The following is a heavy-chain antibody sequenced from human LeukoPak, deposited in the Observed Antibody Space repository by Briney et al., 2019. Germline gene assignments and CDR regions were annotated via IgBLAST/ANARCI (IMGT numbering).Heavy chain of an antibody. CDR1: GGSISSGSYY. CDR2: IYTSGST. D-gene: IGHD3-10*01. Sequence: PSETLSLTCTVSGGSISSGSYYWSWIRQPAGKGLEWIGSIYTSGSTNYNPSLKSRVTISVDTSKNQFSLKLSSVTAADTAVYYCARVSFGSGYYNYMDVWGKGTTVTVSS. J-gene: IGHJ6*03. CDR3: ARVSFGSGYYNYMDV. V-gene: IGHV4-61*02.